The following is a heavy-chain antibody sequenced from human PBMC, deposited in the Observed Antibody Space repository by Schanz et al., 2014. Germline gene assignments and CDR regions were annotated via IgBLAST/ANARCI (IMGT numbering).Heavy chain of an antibody. Sequence: EVQLVESGGGLAQPGGSLRLSCAASGFTLSNYAMGWVRQARGKGLEWVSAMNESHSTIYYADSVRGRFTISRDNAENTLFLQMNSLRAEDTAVYYCARKVVATIGGYYDNWGQGTLVIVSS. D-gene: IGHD5-12*01. CDR3: ARKVVATIGGYYDN. J-gene: IGHJ4*02. CDR1: GFTLSNYA. CDR2: MNESHSTI. V-gene: IGHV3-23*04.